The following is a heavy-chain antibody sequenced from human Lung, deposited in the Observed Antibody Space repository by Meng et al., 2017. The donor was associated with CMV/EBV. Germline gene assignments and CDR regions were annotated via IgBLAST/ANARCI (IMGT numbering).Heavy chain of an antibody. D-gene: IGHD2-2*01. CDR2: IYYSGST. J-gene: IGHJ4*02. CDR1: AASLSSGGYY. V-gene: IGHV4-31*03. CDR3: ARVGCSSTSCPDY. Sequence: SETLSLTCTVSAASLSSGGYYWSWIRQHPGKGLEWIGYIYYSGSTYYNPSLKSRVTISVDTSKNQFSLKLSSVTAADTAVYYCARVGCSSTSCPDYWGQGTLVXVSS.